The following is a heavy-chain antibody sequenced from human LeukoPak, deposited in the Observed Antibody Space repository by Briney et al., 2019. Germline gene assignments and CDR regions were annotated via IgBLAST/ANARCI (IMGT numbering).Heavy chain of an antibody. CDR1: GYTLTELS. D-gene: IGHD3-10*01. CDR2: FDPEDGET. CDR3: ATGGSGSYVIDY. J-gene: IGHJ4*02. V-gene: IGHV1-24*01. Sequence: GASVKVSCKVSGYTLTELSMHWVRQAPGKGLAWMGGFDPEDGETIYAQKFQGRVTMTEDTSTDTAYMELGSLRSEDTAVYYCATGGSGSYVIDYWGQGTLVTVSS.